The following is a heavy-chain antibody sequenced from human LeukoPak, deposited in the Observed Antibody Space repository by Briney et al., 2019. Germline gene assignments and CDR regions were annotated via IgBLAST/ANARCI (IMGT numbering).Heavy chain of an antibody. CDR2: ISYDGSNK. CDR1: GFTFSSYA. J-gene: IGHJ4*02. CDR3: AKDPGAAAGTDY. V-gene: IGHV3-30-3*01. Sequence: GGSLRLSCAASGFTFSSYAMHWGRQAPGKGLEWVAVISYDGSNKHYADSVKGRFTISRDNSKNTLYLQMNSLRAEDTAVYYCAKDPGAAAGTDYWGQGTLVTVSS. D-gene: IGHD6-13*01.